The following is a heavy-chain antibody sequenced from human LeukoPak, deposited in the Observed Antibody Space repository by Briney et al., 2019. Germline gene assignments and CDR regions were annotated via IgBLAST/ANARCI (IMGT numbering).Heavy chain of an antibody. CDR2: IKSKTDGETP. CDR1: GITFSSYA. J-gene: IGHJ4*02. CDR3: ITDLPFGY. D-gene: IGHD3-3*01. V-gene: IGHV3-15*01. Sequence: GGSLRLSCAASGITFSSYAMSWVRQAPGKGLEWVGRIKSKTDGETPDYAAPVKGRFTISRDDSKDSIFLQMNGLKTEDTAVYYCITDLPFGYWGQGTLVTVSS.